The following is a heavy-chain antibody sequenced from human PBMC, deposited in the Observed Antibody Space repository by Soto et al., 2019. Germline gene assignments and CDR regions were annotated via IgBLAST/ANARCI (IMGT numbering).Heavy chain of an antibody. D-gene: IGHD3-3*01. CDR1: GGSISSYY. J-gene: IGHJ4*02. CDR2: IYYSGST. V-gene: IGHV4-59*01. CDR3: ARGNYDFWSGPAPYYVDY. Sequence: SETLSLTCTVSGGSISSYYWSWIRQPPGKGLEWIGYIYYSGSTNYNPSLKSRVTISVDTSKNQFSLKLSSVTAADTAVYYCARGNYDFWSGPAPYYVDYWGQGTLVTVSS.